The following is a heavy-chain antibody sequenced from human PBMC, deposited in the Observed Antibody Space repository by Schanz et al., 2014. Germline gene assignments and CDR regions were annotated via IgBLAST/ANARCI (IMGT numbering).Heavy chain of an antibody. CDR3: AKDAPYPFDL. CDR1: GFIVRSNY. V-gene: IGHV3-66*01. Sequence: EVQLVESGGGLVQPGGSLRLSCAVSGFIVRSNYMTWVRQAPGKGLEWVSFVHPGGSTYYPDSVKGRFTISRDNAKNSLYLEMNSLRVEDTAIYYCAKDAPYPFDLWGRGTLXTVSS. CDR2: VHPGGST. J-gene: IGHJ2*01.